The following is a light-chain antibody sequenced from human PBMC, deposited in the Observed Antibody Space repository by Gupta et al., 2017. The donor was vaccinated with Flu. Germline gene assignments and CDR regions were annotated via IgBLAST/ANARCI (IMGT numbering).Light chain of an antibody. CDR2: GAS. CDR1: QSISSY. V-gene: IGKV1-39*01. J-gene: IGKJ2*01. CDR3: QQGDSTPYT. Sequence: PSSLSASVGDRVTITCRASQSISSYLNWYQQKPGKAPKFLIYGASSLQSGVPSRFSGSGSGADFTLTISSLQPEDFATYYCQQGDSTPYTFGQGTKLEIK.